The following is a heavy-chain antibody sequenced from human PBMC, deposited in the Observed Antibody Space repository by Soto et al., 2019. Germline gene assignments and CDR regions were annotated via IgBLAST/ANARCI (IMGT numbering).Heavy chain of an antibody. V-gene: IGHV3-21*01. CDR2: ISSSSSYI. Sequence: GGSLRLSCAASGFTFSSYSMNWVRQAPGKGLEWVSSISSSSSYIYYADSVKGRFTISRDNAKNSLYLQMNSLRAEDTAVYYCARSVFQYYDFWSGYYTGPSEDYWGQGTLVTVSS. J-gene: IGHJ4*02. D-gene: IGHD3-3*01. CDR3: ARSVFQYYDFWSGYYTGPSEDY. CDR1: GFTFSSYS.